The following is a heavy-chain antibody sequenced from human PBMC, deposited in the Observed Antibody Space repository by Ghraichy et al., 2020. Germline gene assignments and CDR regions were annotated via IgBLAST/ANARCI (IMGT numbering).Heavy chain of an antibody. D-gene: IGHD6-13*01. CDR3: ARFPSSLAAVDY. J-gene: IGHJ4*02. CDR1: GFTFSDYY. CDR2: ISNSASTI. V-gene: IGHV3-11*01. Sequence: GGSLRLSCAASGFTFSDYYMSWIRQAPGKGLEWVSYISNSASTIYYGDSVKGRFTISRDNAKISLYLQMNSLTADDTAVYYCARFPSSLAAVDYWGQGTLVTVSS.